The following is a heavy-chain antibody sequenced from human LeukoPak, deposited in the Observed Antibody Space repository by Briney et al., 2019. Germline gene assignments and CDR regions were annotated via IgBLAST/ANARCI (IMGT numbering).Heavy chain of an antibody. CDR3: VGGYYDSSGYPMGDFDY. CDR2: IYYSGST. D-gene: IGHD3-22*01. Sequence: SETLSLTYTVSGGSISSYYWSWIRQPPGKGLEWIGYIYYSGSTNYNPSLKSRVTISVDTSKNQFSLKLSSVTAADTAVYYCVGGYYDSSGYPMGDFDYWGQGTLVTVSS. CDR1: GGSISSYY. V-gene: IGHV4-59*12. J-gene: IGHJ4*02.